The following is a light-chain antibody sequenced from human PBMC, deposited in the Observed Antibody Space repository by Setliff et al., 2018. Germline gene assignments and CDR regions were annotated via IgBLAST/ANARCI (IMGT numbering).Light chain of an antibody. CDR1: SSDIGVYNF. CDR3: SSYAGSDNYV. CDR2: EVT. V-gene: IGLV2-8*01. J-gene: IGLJ1*01. Sequence: QSALTQAASVSGSPGQSITISRTGTSSDIGVYNFVSWYQQHPGKAPKLIISEVTERPSGVPDRFSGSKSGNTASLTVAGLQAEDEADYYCSSYAGSDNYVFGTGTKVTVL.